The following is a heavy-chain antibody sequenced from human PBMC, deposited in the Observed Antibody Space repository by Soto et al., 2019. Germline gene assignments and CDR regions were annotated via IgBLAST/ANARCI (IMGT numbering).Heavy chain of an antibody. V-gene: IGHV4-39*01. D-gene: IGHD2-21*02. CDR3: ARPPVTAGPFDP. Sequence: SEALSLTCTVSGGSIRMTSYYWGWIRQPPGKGLEWIGNIYYSGSTYYNPSLKSRVTISVDTSKNRFSLKLTSVTAADTAVYYCARPPVTAGPFDPWGQGTMVTVSS. J-gene: IGHJ5*02. CDR1: GGSIRMTSYY. CDR2: IYYSGST.